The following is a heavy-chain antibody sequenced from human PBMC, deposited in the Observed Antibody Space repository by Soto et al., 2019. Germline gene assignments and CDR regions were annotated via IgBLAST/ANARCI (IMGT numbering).Heavy chain of an antibody. D-gene: IGHD3-16*01. V-gene: IGHV3-30*18. CDR3: AKDRGGIDY. Sequence: QVQLVESGGGAVQPGRSLTLSCAASGFTFSSYGMHWVRQAPGKGLEWVAVISYHGSNKYYADSVKGRFTISRDNSKNALYLQMNSLRTEDTAVYYCAKDRGGIDYWGQGTLVTVSS. CDR2: ISYHGSNK. J-gene: IGHJ4*02. CDR1: GFTFSSYG.